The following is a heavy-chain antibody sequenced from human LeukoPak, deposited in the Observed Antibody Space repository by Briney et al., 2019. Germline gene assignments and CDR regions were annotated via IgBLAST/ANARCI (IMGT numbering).Heavy chain of an antibody. V-gene: IGHV4-59*01. Sequence: SETLSLTCTVSGGSISSYYWSWIRQPPGKGLEWIGYIYYSGSTNYNPSLKSRVTISVDTSKNQFSLKLSSVTAADTAVYYCARSGIGYDSRGYYYVYSFDPWGQGTLVTVSS. CDR1: GGSISSYY. J-gene: IGHJ5*02. CDR3: ARSGIGYDSRGYYYVYSFDP. CDR2: IYYSGST. D-gene: IGHD3-22*01.